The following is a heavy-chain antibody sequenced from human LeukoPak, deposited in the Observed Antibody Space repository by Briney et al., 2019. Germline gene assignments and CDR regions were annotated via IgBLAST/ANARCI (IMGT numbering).Heavy chain of an antibody. CDR3: ARDEGVAAIRGAFDI. J-gene: IGHJ3*02. D-gene: IGHD2-15*01. Sequence: ASVKVSCKASGGTFSSYAISWVRQAPGQGLEWMGGIIPIFGTANYAQKFQGRVTITADESTSTAYMELSSLRSEDTAVYYCARDEGVAAIRGAFDIWGQGTMVTVSS. CDR1: GGTFSSYA. CDR2: IIPIFGTA. V-gene: IGHV1-69*01.